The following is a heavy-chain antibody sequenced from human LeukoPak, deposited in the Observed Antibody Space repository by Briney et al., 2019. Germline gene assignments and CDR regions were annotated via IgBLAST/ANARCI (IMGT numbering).Heavy chain of an antibody. J-gene: IGHJ3*02. CDR2: IYYSGST. CDR1: GGSMSSSSYP. D-gene: IGHD3-10*01. V-gene: IGHV4-39*07. CDR3: ARDLLWFGELSGAFDI. Sequence: PSETLSLTCSVSGGSMSSSSYPWAWIRQPPGKELEWIVSIYYSGSTYYNPSLKSRVTISVDTSENEFSIKVRSVTAADTAVYYCARDLLWFGELSGAFDIWGQGTMVTVSS.